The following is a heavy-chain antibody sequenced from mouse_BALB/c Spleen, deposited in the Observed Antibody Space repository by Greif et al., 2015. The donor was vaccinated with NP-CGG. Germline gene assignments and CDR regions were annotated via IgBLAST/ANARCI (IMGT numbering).Heavy chain of an antibody. V-gene: IGHV1-80*01. CDR1: GYAFSSYW. Sequence: VQLQQSGAELVRPGSSVKISCKASGYAFSSYWMNWVKQRPGQGLEWIGQIYPGDGDTNYNGKFEGKATLTADKSSXTAYMQRSSLTSEDSAVYICARFSYYFDYWGQGTTLTVSS. D-gene: IGHD2-12*01. CDR3: ARFSYYFDY. J-gene: IGHJ2*01. CDR2: IYPGDGDT.